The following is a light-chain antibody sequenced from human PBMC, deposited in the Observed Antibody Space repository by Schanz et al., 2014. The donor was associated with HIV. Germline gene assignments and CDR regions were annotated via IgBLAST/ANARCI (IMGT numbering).Light chain of an antibody. CDR3: AAWDDSLRGWV. Sequence: QSVLTQPPSASGTPGQRVTISCSGSSSNIGNNAVNWYQHLPGTAPKLLIYGNSNRPSGVPDRFSGSKSGTSASLAITGLRSEDEADYYCAAWDDSLRGWVFGGGTKLTVL. J-gene: IGLJ3*02. CDR2: GNS. CDR1: SSNIGNNA. V-gene: IGLV1-47*02.